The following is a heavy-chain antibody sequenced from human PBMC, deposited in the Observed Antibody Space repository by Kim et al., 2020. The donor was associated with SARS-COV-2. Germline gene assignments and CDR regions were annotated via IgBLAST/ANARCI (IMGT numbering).Heavy chain of an antibody. J-gene: IGHJ3*02. D-gene: IGHD3-16*01. Sequence: YARTFQGSVTMTEDTSTDTAYMELSGLRSEDTAVYYCATDGGSWGAFDSWGQGTMVTVSS. CDR3: ATDGGSWGAFDS. V-gene: IGHV1-24*01.